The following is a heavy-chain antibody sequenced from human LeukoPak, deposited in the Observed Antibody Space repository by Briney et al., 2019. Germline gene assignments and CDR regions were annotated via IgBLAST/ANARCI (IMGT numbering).Heavy chain of an antibody. D-gene: IGHD3-9*01. CDR3: ARAIYDILTGAGYDAFDI. CDR2: IWYDGSNK. Sequence: GGSLRLSCAASGFTFSSYGMHWVRQAPGKGLGWVAVIWYDGSNKYYADSVKGRFTISRDNSKNTLYLQMNSLRAEDTAVYYCARAIYDILTGAGYDAFDIWGQGTMVTVSS. V-gene: IGHV3-33*01. J-gene: IGHJ3*02. CDR1: GFTFSSYG.